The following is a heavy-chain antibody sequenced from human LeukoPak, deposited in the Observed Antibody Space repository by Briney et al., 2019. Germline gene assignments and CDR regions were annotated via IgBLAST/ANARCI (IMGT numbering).Heavy chain of an antibody. D-gene: IGHD6-13*01. Sequence: GGSLRLSCKASGFTFTGFGMHWVRQAPGKGLEWVSFIRSDGSETNNADSVKGRFTVSRDNSKNMLYLQMNIMSADDTAVNYCAKDGSSWNFDNWGQGSLVTVSS. CDR3: AKDGSSWNFDN. CDR1: GFTFTGFG. J-gene: IGHJ4*02. V-gene: IGHV3-30*02. CDR2: IRSDGSET.